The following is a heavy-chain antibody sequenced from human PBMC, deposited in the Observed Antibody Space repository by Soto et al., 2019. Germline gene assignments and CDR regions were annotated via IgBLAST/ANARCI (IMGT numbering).Heavy chain of an antibody. CDR2: ISAYNGNT. CDR1: GYTFTSYG. V-gene: IGHV1-18*01. CDR3: ARAMIVVAKEGVRAFDI. Sequence: ASVKVSCKASGYTFTSYGISWVRQAPGQGLEWMGWISAYNGNTNYAQKLQGRVTMTTDTSTSTAYMELRSLRSDDTAVYYCARAMIVVAKEGVRAFDIWGQGTMVTVSS. D-gene: IGHD3-22*01. J-gene: IGHJ3*02.